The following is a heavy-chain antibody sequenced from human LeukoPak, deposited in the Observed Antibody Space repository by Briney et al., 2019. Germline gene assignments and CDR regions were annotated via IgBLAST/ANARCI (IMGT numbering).Heavy chain of an antibody. CDR1: GFTFSSYSMN. J-gene: IGHJ3*01. CDR3: VRQGDAFDV. Sequence: PGGSLRLSCAASGFTFSSYSMNWVRQAPGKGLEWIGSVYYSGSSYSNPSLKSRVTISVDTSKNQFSLKMSSVTAADTAVYYCVRQGDAFDVWGRGTMVTVSS. CDR2: VYYSGSS. V-gene: IGHV4-39*01.